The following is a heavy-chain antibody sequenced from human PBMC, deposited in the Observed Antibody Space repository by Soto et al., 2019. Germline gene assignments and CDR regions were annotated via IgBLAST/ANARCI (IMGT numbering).Heavy chain of an antibody. J-gene: IGHJ6*02. Sequence: GSLRLSCAASGFTFSSYNMNWVRQAPGKGLEWISSVSGSGSTIYYADSVKGRFTISRDNANNSLYLQMSSLKDEDTAVYYCARDGWGFGELLQKGPRETAMRYYYGMDVWGQGTTVTVSS. CDR1: GFTFSSYN. D-gene: IGHD3-10*01. CDR3: ARDGWGFGELLQKGPRETAMRYYYGMDV. CDR2: VSGSGSTI. V-gene: IGHV3-48*02.